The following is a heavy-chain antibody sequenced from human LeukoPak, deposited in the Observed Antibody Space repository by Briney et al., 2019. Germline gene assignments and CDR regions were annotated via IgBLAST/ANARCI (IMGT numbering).Heavy chain of an antibody. CDR3: TKVVRIVATPEYYYDY. Sequence: GGSLRLSCAASGVTVSDNYMSWVRQAPGKGLEWVSVIYSGGTKYYADFVKGRFTISRDKSKNTLYLQMNSLRADDTAVYYCTKVVRIVATPEYYYDYWGQGTLLTVSS. CDR1: GVTVSDNY. J-gene: IGHJ4*02. D-gene: IGHD5-12*01. CDR2: IYSGGTK. V-gene: IGHV3-66*01.